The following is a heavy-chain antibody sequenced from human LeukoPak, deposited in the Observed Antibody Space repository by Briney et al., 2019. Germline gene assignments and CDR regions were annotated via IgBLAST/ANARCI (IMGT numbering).Heavy chain of an antibody. CDR1: GGSFSPYY. J-gene: IGHJ5*02. CDR2: INHSGST. CDR3: ARIGRDSSGHGDWFDP. D-gene: IGHD3-22*01. V-gene: IGHV4-34*01. Sequence: SETLSLTCAVYGGSFSPYYWSWIRQPPGKGLEWIGEINHSGSTNYNPSLKSRVTISVDTSKNQFSLRLSSVTAADTAVYYCARIGRDSSGHGDWFDPWGQGTLVTVSS.